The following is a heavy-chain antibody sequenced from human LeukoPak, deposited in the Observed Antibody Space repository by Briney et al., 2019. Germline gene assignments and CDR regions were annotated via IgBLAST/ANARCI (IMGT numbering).Heavy chain of an antibody. J-gene: IGHJ6*02. CDR2: ISYDGSNI. CDR3: FGLDV. V-gene: IGHV3-30*03. D-gene: IGHD3-10*01. Sequence: GGSLRLSCAASGFSFSTYDMHWVRQAPGKGLEWVAVISYDGSNIYYADSVKGRFTISRDNSKNTLYLQMNGLRAEDTAVYYCFGLDVWGQGTTVTVSS. CDR1: GFSFSTYD.